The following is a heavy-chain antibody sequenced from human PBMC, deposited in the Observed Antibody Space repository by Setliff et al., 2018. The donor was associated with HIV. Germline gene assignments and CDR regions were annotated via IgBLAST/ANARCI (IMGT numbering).Heavy chain of an antibody. CDR1: GVSINSNRYY. Sequence: SETLSLTCTVSGVSINSNRYYWGWIRQPPGKGLEWIGSIFYSGTTHYNASLQSRVTISEDTSRNQFSLSLKSVTAADTAVYYCARGMTTLTPWGQGTLVTVSS. CDR2: IFYSGTT. V-gene: IGHV4-39*07. D-gene: IGHD4-17*01. J-gene: IGHJ4*02. CDR3: ARGMTTLTP.